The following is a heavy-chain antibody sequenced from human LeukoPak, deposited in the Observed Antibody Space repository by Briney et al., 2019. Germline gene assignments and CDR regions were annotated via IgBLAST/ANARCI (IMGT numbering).Heavy chain of an antibody. J-gene: IGHJ4*02. V-gene: IGHV3-48*03. CDR3: ARAFPWFGELMAGGF. D-gene: IGHD3-10*01. CDR2: ISSSGSTI. Sequence: GGSLRLSCAASGFTSSSYEMNWVRQAPGKGLEWVSYISSSGSTIYYADSVKGRFTISRDNAKNSLYLQMNSLRAEDTAVYYCARAFPWFGELMAGGFWGQGTLVTVSS. CDR1: GFTSSSYE.